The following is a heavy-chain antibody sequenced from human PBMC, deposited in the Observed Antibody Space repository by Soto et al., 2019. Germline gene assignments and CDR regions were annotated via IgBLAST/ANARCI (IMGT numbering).Heavy chain of an antibody. J-gene: IGHJ5*01. V-gene: IGHV4-39*01. CDR1: GGCRSGNNYY. CDR2: IYYSGST. Sequence: SETLYLSCTVYGGCRSGNNYYWGWIRQPPGKGLEWIGTIYYSGSTYYNPSLKSRVTISIDTSKNQFSLKLSSVTAADTSEYYCARHPFFWCGFYTRGLFDFCGQGT. D-gene: IGHD3-3*01. CDR3: ARHPFFWCGFYTRGLFDF.